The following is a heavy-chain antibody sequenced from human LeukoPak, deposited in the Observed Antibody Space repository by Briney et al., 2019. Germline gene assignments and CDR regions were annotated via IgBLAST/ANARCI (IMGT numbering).Heavy chain of an antibody. J-gene: IGHJ4*02. Sequence: PGESLKISCQGSGYSFASYWIGWVRQMPGKGLGWMGIIFPGDSDTRYSPSFQGQVTISVDKSISTAYLQWDSVKTSDTAMYYYARHPKFSSGWYDFDYWGRGTLVTVSS. CDR3: ARHPKFSSGWYDFDY. CDR1: GYSFASYW. D-gene: IGHD6-19*01. CDR2: IFPGDSDT. V-gene: IGHV5-51*01.